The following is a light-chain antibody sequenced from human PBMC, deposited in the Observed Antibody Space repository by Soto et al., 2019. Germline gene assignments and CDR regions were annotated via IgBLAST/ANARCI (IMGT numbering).Light chain of an antibody. CDR1: QSIRSW. Sequence: DIQMTQSPSTLSSSLGDRVTVTFRASQSIRSWLAWYQQKPGKAPDLLIFNASSLESGVPSRFSGSGSGTEFTLTISSLQPDDFATYYCQQYYSYPLTFGGGTKVDIK. CDR2: NAS. CDR3: QQYYSYPLT. V-gene: IGKV1-5*01. J-gene: IGKJ4*01.